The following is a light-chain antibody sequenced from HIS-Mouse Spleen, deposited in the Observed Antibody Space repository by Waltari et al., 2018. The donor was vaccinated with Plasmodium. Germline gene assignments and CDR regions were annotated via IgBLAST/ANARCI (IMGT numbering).Light chain of an antibody. Sequence: DIVMTQSPATLPVSPGDRATLSCRASQSVSSNLAWYQQKPGQAPRLLIYGASTRATGIPARFSGSGSGTEFTLTISSMQSEDFAVYYCQQYNNWPRGTFGQGTKVEIK. J-gene: IGKJ1*01. CDR2: GAS. CDR1: QSVSSN. CDR3: QQYNNWPRGT. V-gene: IGKV3-15*01.